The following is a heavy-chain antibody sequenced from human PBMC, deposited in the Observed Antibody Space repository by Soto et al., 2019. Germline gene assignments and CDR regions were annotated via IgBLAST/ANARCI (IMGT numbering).Heavy chain of an antibody. CDR1: GITVYNNY. J-gene: IGHJ6*04. CDR3: ARDVGV. V-gene: IGHV3-66*01. CDR2: IYSGGST. Sequence: EVQLVESGGGLVQRGGSLRLSCAASGITVYNNYMSWVRQAPGKGLEWVSVIYSGGSTSYADSVKDRFTISRDGSKNTVYLQMSMLRAENMAVYYGARDVGVWGRGTTVTVSS.